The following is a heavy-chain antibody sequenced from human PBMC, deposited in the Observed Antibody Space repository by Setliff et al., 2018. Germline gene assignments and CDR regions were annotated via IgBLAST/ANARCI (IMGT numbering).Heavy chain of an antibody. CDR3: ARGDYGDYGEGEAAY. J-gene: IGHJ4*02. Sequence: GASVKVSCKASGYTFTSYAMHWVRQAPGQRLEWMGWINAGNGNTKYSQKFQGRVTITRDTSASTAYMELRSLRSDDTAIYYCARGDYGDYGEGEAAYWGQGTLVTVSS. D-gene: IGHD4-17*01. CDR1: GYTFTSYA. CDR2: INAGNGNT. V-gene: IGHV1-3*01.